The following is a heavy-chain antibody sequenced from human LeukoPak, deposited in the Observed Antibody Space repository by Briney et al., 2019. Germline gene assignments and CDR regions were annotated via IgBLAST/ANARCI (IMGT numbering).Heavy chain of an antibody. Sequence: PSGTLSLTCAVYGGSFSGYYWSWIRQPPGKGLEWIGEINHSGSTNYNPALKRRVTISVDTSKNQFSLKLSSVTAADTAVYYCGRGGYSSSWYQDYWGQGTLVTVSS. J-gene: IGHJ4*02. CDR1: GGSFSGYY. D-gene: IGHD6-13*01. CDR2: INHSGST. V-gene: IGHV4-34*01. CDR3: GRGGYSSSWYQDY.